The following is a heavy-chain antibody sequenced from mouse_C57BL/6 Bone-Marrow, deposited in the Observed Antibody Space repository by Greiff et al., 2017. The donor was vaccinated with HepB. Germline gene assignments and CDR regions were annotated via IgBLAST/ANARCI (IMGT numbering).Heavy chain of an antibody. J-gene: IGHJ2*01. V-gene: IGHV14-4*01. Sequence: VQLQQSGAELVRPGASVKLSCTASGFNIKDDYMHWVKQRPEQGLEWIGWIDPENGDTEYASKFQGKATITADTTSNTAYLQLSSLTSEDTAVYYYTTMSGSYFDYWGQGTTLTVSA. CDR3: TTMSGSYFDY. CDR2: IDPENGDT. CDR1: GFNIKDDY. D-gene: IGHD1-3*01.